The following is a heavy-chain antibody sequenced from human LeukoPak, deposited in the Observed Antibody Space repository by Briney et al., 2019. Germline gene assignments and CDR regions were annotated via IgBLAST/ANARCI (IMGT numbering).Heavy chain of an antibody. D-gene: IGHD6-13*01. V-gene: IGHV4-34*01. J-gene: IGHJ4*02. Sequence: SETLSLTCTVSGGSITSYYWGWFRQPPGKGLEWIGEINHSGSTNYNPSLKSRVTISVDTPKNQFSLKLSSVTAADTAVYYCARGRRSIAAAGTPPPFDYWGQGTLVTVSS. CDR2: INHSGST. CDR1: GGSITSYY. CDR3: ARGRRSIAAAGTPPPFDY.